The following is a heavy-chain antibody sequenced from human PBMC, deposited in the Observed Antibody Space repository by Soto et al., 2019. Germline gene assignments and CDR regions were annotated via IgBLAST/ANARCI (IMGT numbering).Heavy chain of an antibody. CDR3: TTCIVVDY. V-gene: IGHV3-15*01. D-gene: IGHD2-15*01. CDR2: TKSKTDRGTT. J-gene: IGHJ4*02. Sequence: GGSLTLSCAASGFTFSNAWMSWVRQAPGKVREWVGRTKSKTDRGTTDYAAPVKGRFTISRDESKKTRYLQMNMLKTEDTVVYYCTTCIVVDYWGQGTLVTVSS. CDR1: GFTFSNAW.